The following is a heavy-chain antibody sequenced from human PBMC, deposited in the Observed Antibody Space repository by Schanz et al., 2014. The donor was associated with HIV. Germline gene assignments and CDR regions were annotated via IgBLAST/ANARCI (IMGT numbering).Heavy chain of an antibody. CDR2: INQSGST. J-gene: IGHJ5*02. V-gene: IGHV4-34*02. CDR3: ARGIRQSRRDCRSPNCNTGWFDP. D-gene: IGHD2-2*02. CDR1: GESLSGYY. Sequence: QVQLQQWGAGLLKPSETLSLTCAVYGESLSGYYWTWIRQPPKKGLEWIGEINQSGSTNYTPSLNSGVTISVETTKKQVSLNRDSVTAADTAVYYCARGIRQSRRDCRSPNCNTGWFDPWGQGTLVTVSS.